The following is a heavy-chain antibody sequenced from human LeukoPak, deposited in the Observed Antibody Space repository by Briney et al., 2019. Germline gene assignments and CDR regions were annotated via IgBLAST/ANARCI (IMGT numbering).Heavy chain of an antibody. D-gene: IGHD6-25*01. CDR2: MNPRTGNT. Sequence: SVRVSCKASGYIFDRYDINWVRQATGKGLEWTGWMNPRTGNTGYAQKFQGRVNMTSDTPMTTAYMELNSLKSEDTAVYYCVRARYSSAWFDSWGHGTVVIVSS. V-gene: IGHV1-8*01. J-gene: IGHJ5*01. CDR1: GYIFDRYD. CDR3: VRARYSSAWFDS.